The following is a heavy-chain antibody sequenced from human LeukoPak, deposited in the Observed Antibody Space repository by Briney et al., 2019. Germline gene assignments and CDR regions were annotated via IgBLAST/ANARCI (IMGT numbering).Heavy chain of an antibody. CDR1: RYTLTDYY. CDR2: VNPNSGGT. V-gene: IGHV1-2*02. J-gene: IGHJ5*02. Sequence: ASANVSCMPSRYTLTDYYIHWLRPAPRQGLKWMGWVNPNSGGTNYAQKPQGTVTLTRDTSISTAYMELSRLRSDHTAVYYCARGYTWNDQNPTNWSAPWGQRTLVTV. D-gene: IGHD1-1*01. CDR3: ARGYTWNDQNPTNWSAP.